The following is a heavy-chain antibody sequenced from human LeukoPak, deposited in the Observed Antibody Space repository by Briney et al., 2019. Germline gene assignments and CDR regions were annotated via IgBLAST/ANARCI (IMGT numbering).Heavy chain of an antibody. CDR2: MNPNSGNT. CDR1: GYTFTSYD. Sequence: ASVKVSCEASGYTFTSYDINWVRQATGQGLEWMGWMNPNSGNTGYAQKFQGRVTITRNTSISTAYMELSSLRSEDTAVYYCARALGSSWPYYYYYMDVWGKGTTVTVSS. CDR3: ARALGSSWPYYYYYMDV. V-gene: IGHV1-8*01. D-gene: IGHD6-13*01. J-gene: IGHJ6*03.